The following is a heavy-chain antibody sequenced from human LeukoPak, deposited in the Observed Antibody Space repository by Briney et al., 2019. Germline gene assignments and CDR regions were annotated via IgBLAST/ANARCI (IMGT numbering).Heavy chain of an antibody. D-gene: IGHD3-3*01. V-gene: IGHV1-2*06. CDR2: INPNSGGT. CDR3: ATDYDFWSGYPISYYYYYGMDV. CDR1: GYTFTGYY. Sequence: ASVKVSCKASGYTFTGYYMHWVRQAPGQGLEWMGRINPNSGGTNYAQKFQGRVTMTRDTSISTAYMELSRLRSDDTAVYYCATDYDFWSGYPISYYYYYGMDVWGQGTTVTVSS. J-gene: IGHJ6*02.